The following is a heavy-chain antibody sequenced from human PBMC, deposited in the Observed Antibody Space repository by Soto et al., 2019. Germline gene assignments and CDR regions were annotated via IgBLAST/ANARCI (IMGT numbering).Heavy chain of an antibody. J-gene: IGHJ4*02. D-gene: IGHD2-15*01. CDR2: ISAYNGNT. CDR1: GYTLTSYG. Sequence: ASVKVSCKASGYTLTSYGISWVRQAPGQGLEWMGWISAYNGNTNYAQKLQGRVTMTTDTSTSTAYMELRSLRSDDTAVYYCASLGYCSGGSCPNDYWGQGTLVTVSS. CDR3: ASLGYCSGGSCPNDY. V-gene: IGHV1-18*01.